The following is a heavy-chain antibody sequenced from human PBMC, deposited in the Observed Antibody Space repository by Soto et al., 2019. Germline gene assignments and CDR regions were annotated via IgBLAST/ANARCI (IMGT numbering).Heavy chain of an antibody. CDR1: GGSISSGGYS. Sequence: QLQLQESGSGLVKPSQTLSLTCAVSGGSISSGGYSWSWIRQPPGKGLEWIGYIYHSGSTYYNPSLKSRVTISVDRSKNQFSLKLSSVTAADTAVYYCARSEDYVWGSYRNSWFDPWGQGTLVTVSS. CDR2: IYHSGST. D-gene: IGHD3-16*02. J-gene: IGHJ5*02. CDR3: ARSEDYVWGSYRNSWFDP. V-gene: IGHV4-30-2*01.